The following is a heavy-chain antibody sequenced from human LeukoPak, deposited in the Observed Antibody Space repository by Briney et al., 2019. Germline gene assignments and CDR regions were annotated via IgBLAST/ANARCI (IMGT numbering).Heavy chain of an antibody. D-gene: IGHD2-2*01. V-gene: IGHV3-23*01. CDR2: ISGSDGST. Sequence: PGGSLRLSCAASGFTFSSYAMTWVRQAPDKGLEWVSAISGSDGSTYYADSVKGRFTISRDDSQNTLYLQMNSLSAEDTAVYYCAKVETSGGAYCYALDYWGQGTLVTVSS. CDR3: AKVETSGGAYCYALDY. CDR1: GFTFSSYA. J-gene: IGHJ4*02.